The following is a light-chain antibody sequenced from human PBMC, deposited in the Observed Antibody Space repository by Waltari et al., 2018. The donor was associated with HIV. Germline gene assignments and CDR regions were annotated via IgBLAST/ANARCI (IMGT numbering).Light chain of an antibody. Sequence: DIQMTQSPSSLSASVGDRVPITCRASQSVCSYLNWYQQKPGKAPKLLIYAASILQSGVPARFSGSGSGTDFTLTINSLQPEDFATYYCQESYSSPFTFGPGTQVDIK. CDR3: QESYSSPFT. V-gene: IGKV1-39*01. J-gene: IGKJ3*01. CDR1: QSVCSY. CDR2: AAS.